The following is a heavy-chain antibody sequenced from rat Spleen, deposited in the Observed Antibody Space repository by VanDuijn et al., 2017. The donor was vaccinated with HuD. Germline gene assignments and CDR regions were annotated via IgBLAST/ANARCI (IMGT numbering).Heavy chain of an antibody. Sequence: EVQLVESGGGLVQPGRSLKLSCVASGFTFNNYWMTWIRQAPGKGLEWVASITNTGGSTYYPDSVKGRFTIPRDNAKSTLYLQMNSLRSEDTATYYCTRGPERASYYGYDYDWYFDFWGPGTMVTVSS. D-gene: IGHD1-7*01. CDR2: ITNTGGST. J-gene: IGHJ1*01. V-gene: IGHV5-31*01. CDR1: GFTFNNYW. CDR3: TRGPERASYYGYDYDWYFDF.